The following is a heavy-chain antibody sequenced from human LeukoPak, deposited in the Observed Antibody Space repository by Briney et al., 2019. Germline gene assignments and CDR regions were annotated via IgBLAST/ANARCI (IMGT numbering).Heavy chain of an antibody. CDR2: INHSGST. Sequence: KSSVTLSLTCAVYGGSFCGFYWRGIPEPPGKGGEWIGEINHSGSTNYNPSLKSRVTISVHTSKNQLSLKLSSVTAGDTAVYYCARVHRSGSYPDYWGEGTLVTVSS. D-gene: IGHD1-26*01. J-gene: IGHJ4*02. CDR3: ARVHRSGSYPDY. CDR1: GGSFCGFY. V-gene: IGHV4-34*01.